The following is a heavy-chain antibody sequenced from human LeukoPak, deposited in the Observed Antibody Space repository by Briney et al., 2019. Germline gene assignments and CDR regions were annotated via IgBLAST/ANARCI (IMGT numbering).Heavy chain of an antibody. Sequence: GGSLRLSCAASGFIFSSYAMNWVRQAPGKGLEWVSYISSIGSTIYYADSVKGRFTISRDNAKNSLYLQMNSLRAEDTAVYYCARDANEYSSGWFPYYYYYYMDVWGKGTTVTISS. D-gene: IGHD6-19*01. CDR2: ISSIGSTI. CDR3: ARDANEYSSGWFPYYYYYYMDV. J-gene: IGHJ6*03. CDR1: GFIFSSYA. V-gene: IGHV3-48*04.